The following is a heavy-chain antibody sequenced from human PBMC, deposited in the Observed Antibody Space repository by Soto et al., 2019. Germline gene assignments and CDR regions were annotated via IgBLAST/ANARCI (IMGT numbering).Heavy chain of an antibody. V-gene: IGHV3-53*01. CDR3: ARDHHGSGSYQDYYYYGMDV. Sequence: PGGSLRLSCAASGFTVSSNYMSWVRQAPGKGLEWVSVIYSGGSTYYADSVKGRFTISRDNSKNTLYLQMNSLRAEDTAVYYCARDHHGSGSYQDYYYYGMDVWGQGTTVTVSS. J-gene: IGHJ6*02. CDR1: GFTVSSNY. CDR2: IYSGGST. D-gene: IGHD3-10*01.